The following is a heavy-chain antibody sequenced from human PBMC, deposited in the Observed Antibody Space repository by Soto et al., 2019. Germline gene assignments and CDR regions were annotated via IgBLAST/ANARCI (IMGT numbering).Heavy chain of an antibody. CDR2: ISSNGGGT. V-gene: IGHV3-64*07. CDR3: ARSNHDFWSGYPQGFFDY. CDR1: GFTFSTYA. Sequence: EVQLVESGGGLVQPGGSLRLSCAASGFTFSTYAMNWVRQAPGKGLEYVSAISSNGGGTFYADSVEGRFTISRDNSKNTLYLQVGSLRPDDMAVYYCARSNHDFWSGYPQGFFDYWGQGTLVTVSS. D-gene: IGHD3-3*01. J-gene: IGHJ4*02.